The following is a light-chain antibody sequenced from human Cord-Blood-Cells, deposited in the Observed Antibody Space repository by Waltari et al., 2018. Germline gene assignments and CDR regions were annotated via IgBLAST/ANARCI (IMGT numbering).Light chain of an antibody. CDR1: QSISSY. CDR2: AAS. J-gene: IGKJ3*01. V-gene: IGKV1-39*01. CDR3: QQSYSTPRT. Sequence: DIQMTQSPSSLSVSVGDRVTITCRASQSISSYLNWYQQKPGKAPKLLIYAASSLQSGVPSRFSCSGYGTDFTLTISSLQPEDFTTYYCQQSYSTPRTFGPGTKVDIK.